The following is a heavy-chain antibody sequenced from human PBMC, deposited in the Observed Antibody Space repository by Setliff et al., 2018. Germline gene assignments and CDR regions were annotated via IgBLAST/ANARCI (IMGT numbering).Heavy chain of an antibody. CDR1: GYNFANHW. CDR2: IDPGDSYA. J-gene: IGHJ5*02. D-gene: IGHD1-1*01. V-gene: IGHV5-10-1*01. CDR3: ARLGRERSTFAWLDA. Sequence: GESLKISCQASGYNFANHWIAWVRLMPGKGLEYVGRIDPGDSYADYSPSFEGLVTISADKSRTTVYLQWTSLQASDTALYLCARLGRERSTFAWLDAWGQGTQVTVSS.